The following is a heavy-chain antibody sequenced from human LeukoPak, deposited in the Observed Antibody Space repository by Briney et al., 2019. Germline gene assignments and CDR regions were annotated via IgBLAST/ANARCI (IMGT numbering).Heavy chain of an antibody. CDR1: GGSISSYY. J-gene: IGHJ4*02. Sequence: PSETLSLTCTVSGGSISSYYWSWIRQPPGKGLEWIGYIYYSGSTNYNPSLKSRVTISVDTSKNQFSLKLSSVTAADTAVYYCARTVAQPYYFDYWGQGTLVTVSS. CDR2: IYYSGST. D-gene: IGHD1-14*01. V-gene: IGHV4-59*01. CDR3: ARTVAQPYYFDY.